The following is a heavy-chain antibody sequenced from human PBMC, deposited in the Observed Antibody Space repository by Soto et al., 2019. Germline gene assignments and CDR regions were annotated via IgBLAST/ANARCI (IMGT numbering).Heavy chain of an antibody. Sequence: GGSLRLSCAASGFTFSSYSMNWVRQAPGKGLEWVAVICSDRRNTHYLDSVKGRFTISRDNAKNSLYLQMNSLRGEDTAVYYCARVGSGWYEDFDYWGQGTLVTVSS. CDR3: ARVGSGWYEDFDY. CDR1: GFTFSSYS. V-gene: IGHV3-33*08. D-gene: IGHD6-19*01. J-gene: IGHJ4*02. CDR2: ICSDRRNT.